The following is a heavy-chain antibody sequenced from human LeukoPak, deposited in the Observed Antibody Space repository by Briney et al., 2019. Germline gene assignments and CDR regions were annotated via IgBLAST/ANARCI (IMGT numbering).Heavy chain of an antibody. D-gene: IGHD2-8*01. J-gene: IGHJ4*02. Sequence: ASVKVSCRASAYTFTNYVISWVRQAPGQGLEWMGLISAYNGNTDYAPKLQGRVTMSTDTSTSTACMELRSLRSDDTAVYYCARAESRGTNYFDSWGQGTLVTVSS. CDR1: AYTFTNYV. CDR2: ISAYNGNT. V-gene: IGHV1-18*01. CDR3: ARAESRGTNYFDS.